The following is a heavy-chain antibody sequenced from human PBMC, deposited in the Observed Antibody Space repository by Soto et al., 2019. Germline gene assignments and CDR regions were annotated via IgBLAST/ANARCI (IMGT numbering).Heavy chain of an antibody. CDR3: ARDRSLDSSSSGRYYYYGMDV. CDR1: GFTFSSYS. V-gene: IGHV3-21*01. D-gene: IGHD6-6*01. J-gene: IGHJ6*02. CDR2: ISCSSSYI. Sequence: PGGSLRLSCAASGFTFSSYSMNWVRQAPGKGLEWVSSISCSSSYIYYADSVKGRFTISRDNAKNSLYLQMNSLRAEDTAVYYCARDRSLDSSSSGRYYYYGMDVWGQGTTVTVSS.